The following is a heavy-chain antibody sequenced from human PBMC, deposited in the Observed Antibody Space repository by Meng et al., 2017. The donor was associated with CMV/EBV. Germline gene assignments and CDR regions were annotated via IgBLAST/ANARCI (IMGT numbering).Heavy chain of an antibody. CDR2: IYYSGST. V-gene: IGHV4-39*07. CDR3: ARGDTAMVFVDY. D-gene: IGHD5-18*01. J-gene: IGHJ4*02. Sequence: FSCGSISSSSYYWGWLRQPPGRGLEWIGSIYYSGSTYYNPSLKSRVTISVDTSKNQFSLKLSSVTAADTAVYYCARGDTAMVFVDYWGQGTLVTVSS. CDR1: CGSISSSSYY.